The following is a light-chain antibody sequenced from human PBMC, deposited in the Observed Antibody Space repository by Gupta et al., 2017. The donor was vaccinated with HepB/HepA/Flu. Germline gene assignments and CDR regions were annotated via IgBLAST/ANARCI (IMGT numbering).Light chain of an antibody. CDR1: QSCLYRSLNKNC. CDR3: QQDDTTPIT. J-gene: IGKJ4*01. V-gene: IGKV4-1*01. CDR2: WAS. Sequence: DIVMTQSPDSLAVSLGERATMNCKSSQSCLYRSLNKNCLAWYQQKPGQPPKLLIYWASTRESGVPDRFSGSGSGTDFTLTITSLQAEDVAVYYCQQDDTTPITFGGGTKVEIK.